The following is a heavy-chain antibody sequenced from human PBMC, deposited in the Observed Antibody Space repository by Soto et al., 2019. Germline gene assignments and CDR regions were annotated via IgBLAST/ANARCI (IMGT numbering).Heavy chain of an antibody. Sequence: PGGSLRLSCAASGFTFSSYAMSWVRQAPGKGLEWVSAISGSGGSTYYADSVKGRFTISRDNSKNTLYLQMNSLRAEDTAVYYCAKDGGITMIVGFPYYFDYWGQGTLVTVSS. D-gene: IGHD3-22*01. CDR1: GFTFSSYA. V-gene: IGHV3-23*01. CDR3: AKDGGITMIVGFPYYFDY. J-gene: IGHJ4*02. CDR2: ISGSGGST.